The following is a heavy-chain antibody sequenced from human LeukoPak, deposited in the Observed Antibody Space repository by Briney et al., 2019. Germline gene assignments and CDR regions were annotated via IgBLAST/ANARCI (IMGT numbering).Heavy chain of an antibody. J-gene: IGHJ4*02. CDR3: AKVVSTGYDNYFDY. CDR2: ISYDGKNY. D-gene: IGHD5-12*01. Sequence: PGRSLRLSCAASGFTFSNYGMHWVRQAPGKGLEWVALISYDGKNYNYADSVKGRFTISRDNFKNTLYLQMNSLRPEDTAVYYCAKVVSTGYDNYFDYWGQGTLVTVSS. V-gene: IGHV3-30*18. CDR1: GFTFSNYG.